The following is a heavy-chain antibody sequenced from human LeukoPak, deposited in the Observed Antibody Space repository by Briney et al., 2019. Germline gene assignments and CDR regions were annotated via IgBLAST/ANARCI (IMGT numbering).Heavy chain of an antibody. D-gene: IGHD2-2*01. CDR2: IYYSGST. J-gene: IGHJ2*01. CDR1: GGSISSSSYY. Sequence: SETLSLTCTVSGGSISSSSYYWGWIRQPPGKGLEWIGSIYYSGSTYYNPSLKSRVTISVDTSKNQFSLKLSSVTAADTAVYYCARDRYCSSTSCLMRYFDLWGRGTLVTVSS. CDR3: ARDRYCSSTSCLMRYFDL. V-gene: IGHV4-39*07.